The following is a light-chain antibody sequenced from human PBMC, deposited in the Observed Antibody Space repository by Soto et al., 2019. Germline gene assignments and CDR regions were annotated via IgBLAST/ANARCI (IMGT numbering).Light chain of an antibody. CDR1: QGIRND. CDR3: QQYNNWPRT. V-gene: IGKV1-17*01. Sequence: DIQMTQSPSSLSASVVDRINTTCRASQGIRNDLGWYQQKPGKAPKLLIYAASTLQRGVPSRFSGSGSGTDFTLTISSLQSEDFAVYYCQQYNNWPRTFGQGTKVDIK. J-gene: IGKJ1*01. CDR2: AAS.